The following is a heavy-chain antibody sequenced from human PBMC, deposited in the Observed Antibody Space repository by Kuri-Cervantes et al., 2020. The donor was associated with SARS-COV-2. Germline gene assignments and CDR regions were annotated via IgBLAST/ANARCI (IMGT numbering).Heavy chain of an antibody. CDR3: ARREIAARRLFDY. CDR2: MYDSGSP. Sequence: GSLRLSCAVSGYSSSVGYYWAWIRQSPGKGLEWIGTMYDSGSPYYNPSLESRVTISDISPDTSKKHFSLKLSSVTAADTAVYYCARREIAARRLFDYWGQGTLVTVSS. V-gene: IGHV4-38-2*01. J-gene: IGHJ4*02. D-gene: IGHD6-6*01. CDR1: GYSSSVGYY.